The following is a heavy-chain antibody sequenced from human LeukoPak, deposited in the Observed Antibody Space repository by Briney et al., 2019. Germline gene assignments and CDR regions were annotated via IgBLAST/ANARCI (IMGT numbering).Heavy chain of an antibody. CDR3: AREQYSSGWYRFDY. J-gene: IGHJ4*02. V-gene: IGHV3-21*01. Sequence: GGSLRLSCAASGFTFSSYSMNWVRQAPGKGLEWVSSISSSSSYIYYADSVKGRFTISRDNAKNSLYLQMNSPRAEDTAVYYCAREQYSSGWYRFDYWGQGTLVTVSS. CDR2: ISSSSSYI. D-gene: IGHD6-19*01. CDR1: GFTFSSYS.